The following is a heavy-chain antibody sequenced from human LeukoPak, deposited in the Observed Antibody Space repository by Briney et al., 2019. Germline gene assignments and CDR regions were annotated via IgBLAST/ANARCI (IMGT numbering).Heavy chain of an antibody. CDR2: ISSSSTHT. D-gene: IGHD4-11*01. CDR1: GFTFSDYY. Sequence: GGSLRLSCAASGFTFSDYYMSWIRQSPGKGLEWVSYISSSSTHTNYADSVKGRFTISRDNAQNSLYLQMNSLRAEDTAVYYCARHYKSTRTTVFDYWGQGTLVTVSS. V-gene: IGHV3-11*03. CDR3: ARHYKSTRTTVFDY. J-gene: IGHJ4*02.